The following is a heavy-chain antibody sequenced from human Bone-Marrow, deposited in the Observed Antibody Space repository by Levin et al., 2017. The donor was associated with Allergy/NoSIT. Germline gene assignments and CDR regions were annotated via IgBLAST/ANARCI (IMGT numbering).Heavy chain of an antibody. CDR3: ARGNNYFDS. CDR2: THYRSKFYS. Sequence: PSQTLSLTCAISGDSVSRELTAWNWLRQSPSGGLEWLGRTHYRSKFYSDYAGSVKSRINIYPDTSKNQFSLQLNSATPEDTAVYFCARGNNYFDSWGQGTPVTVSS. J-gene: IGHJ4*02. V-gene: IGHV6-1*01. CDR1: GDSVSRELTA.